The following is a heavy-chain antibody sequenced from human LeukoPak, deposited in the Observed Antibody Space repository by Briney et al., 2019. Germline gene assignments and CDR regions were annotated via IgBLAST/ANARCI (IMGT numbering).Heavy chain of an antibody. D-gene: IGHD7-27*01. V-gene: IGHV1-8*01. CDR3: ARGPPNWGYDY. J-gene: IGHJ4*02. Sequence: ASVKVSCKASGYTFTSYDFSWVRQATGQRPEWMGWMSPNSGDTGYAQKFQDRVTMTRNTSISTAYMELSSLRSDDTAVYYCARGPPNWGYDYWGPGTLVTVSS. CDR1: GYTFTSYD. CDR2: MSPNSGDT.